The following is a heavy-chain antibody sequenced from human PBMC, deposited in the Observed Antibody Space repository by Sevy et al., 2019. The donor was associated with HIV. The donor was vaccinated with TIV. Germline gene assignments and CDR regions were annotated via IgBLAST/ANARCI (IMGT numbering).Heavy chain of an antibody. CDR2: ISWNSGSI. CDR1: GFTFDDYA. D-gene: IGHD6-19*01. J-gene: IGHJ6*02. V-gene: IGHV3-9*01. CDR3: AKETNSIAGAGTFYYYYGMDV. Sequence: GGSLRLSCAASGFTFDDYAMHWVRQAPGKGLEWVSGISWNSGSIGYADSVKGRFTISRDNAKNSLYLQMNSLRAEDTALYYCAKETNSIAGAGTFYYYYGMDVWGQGTTVTVSS.